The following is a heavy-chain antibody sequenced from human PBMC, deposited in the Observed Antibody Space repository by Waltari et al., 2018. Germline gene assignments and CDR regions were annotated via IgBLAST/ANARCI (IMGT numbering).Heavy chain of an antibody. D-gene: IGHD1-1*01. CDR3: ARDVPNGYFDY. CDR1: GFPFKHYG. J-gene: IGHJ4*02. CDR2: INQDGRDK. Sequence: EVHLVQSGGGLIQPGGSLRLSCGVSGFPFKHYGMTWVRQAPGKGLEWVANINQDGRDKNYVDSVEGRFTISRDNAQNSVYLQMNSLRAEDTAVYYCARDVPNGYFDYWGSGTLGTVSS. V-gene: IGHV3-7*01.